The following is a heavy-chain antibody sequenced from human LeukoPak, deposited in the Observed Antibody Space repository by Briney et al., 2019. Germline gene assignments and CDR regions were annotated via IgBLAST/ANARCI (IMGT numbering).Heavy chain of an antibody. V-gene: IGHV3-7*01. J-gene: IGHJ4*02. CDR3: ARDASTMIVAQGDY. CDR1: GFTFSSYL. D-gene: IGHD3-22*01. CDR2: IKQDGSEK. Sequence: PGGSLRLSCAASGFTFSSYLMSWVRQAPGKGLEWVANIKQDGSEKYYVDSVKGRFTISRDNAKNSLYLQMNSLRAEDTAVYYCARDASTMIVAQGDYWGQGTLVTVSS.